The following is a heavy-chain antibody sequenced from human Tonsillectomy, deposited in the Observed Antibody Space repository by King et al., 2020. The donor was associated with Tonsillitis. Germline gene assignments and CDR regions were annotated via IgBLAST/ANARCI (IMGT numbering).Heavy chain of an antibody. J-gene: IGHJ6*03. V-gene: IGHV3-11*01. CDR2: ISSSGSTI. Sequence: VQLVESGGGLVKPGGSLRLSCAASGFTFSDYYMSWIRQAPGKGLEWVSYISSSGSTIYYADSVKGRFTISRDNAKNSTYLQMNSLKAEETAVYYCARGIQLWLFNYYYYYYMDVWGKGTTVTVSS. CDR1: GFTFSDYY. CDR3: ARGIQLWLFNYYYYYYMDV. D-gene: IGHD5-18*01.